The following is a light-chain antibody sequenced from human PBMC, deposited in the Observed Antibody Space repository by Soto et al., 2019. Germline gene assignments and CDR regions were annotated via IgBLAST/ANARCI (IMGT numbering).Light chain of an antibody. J-gene: IGKJ2*01. Sequence: EIVMTQSPATLSVSPGERATLSCRASQSVSSNLAWYQKKPGQAPRLLIYGASTRATGIPARFSGSRSGTEFTLTINSLQSEDFAVYYCQQYNNWPPYTFGQGTKLEIK. CDR2: GAS. CDR3: QQYNNWPPYT. V-gene: IGKV3-15*01. CDR1: QSVSSN.